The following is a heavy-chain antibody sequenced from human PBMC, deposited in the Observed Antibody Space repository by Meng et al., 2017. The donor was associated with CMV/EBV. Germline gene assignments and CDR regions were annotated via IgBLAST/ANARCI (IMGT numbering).Heavy chain of an antibody. D-gene: IGHD1-26*01. Sequence: SETLSLTCTVSGGSISSGGYYWSWIRQHPGKGLEWIGYIYYSGSTYYNPSLKSRVTISVDTSKNQFSLKLSSVTAADTAVYYCARDRKGELPGIPYYYYGMDVWGQGTTVTVSS. CDR2: IYYSGST. V-gene: IGHV4-31*03. J-gene: IGHJ6*02. CDR3: ARDRKGELPGIPYYYYGMDV. CDR1: GGSISSGGYY.